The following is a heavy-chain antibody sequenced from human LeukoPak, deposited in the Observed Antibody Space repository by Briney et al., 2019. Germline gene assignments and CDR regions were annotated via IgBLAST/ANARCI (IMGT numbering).Heavy chain of an antibody. Sequence: GGSLRLSCAASGFTFRSYAMSWVRQAPGKGLEWVSGINWNGGSTGYADSVKGRFTISRDNAKNSLYLQMNSLRAEDTALYYCARARDCSGGSCYLYYYYYMDVWGKGTTVTVSS. CDR3: ARARDCSGGSCYLYYYYYMDV. V-gene: IGHV3-20*04. CDR2: INWNGGST. D-gene: IGHD2-15*01. J-gene: IGHJ6*03. CDR1: GFTFRSYA.